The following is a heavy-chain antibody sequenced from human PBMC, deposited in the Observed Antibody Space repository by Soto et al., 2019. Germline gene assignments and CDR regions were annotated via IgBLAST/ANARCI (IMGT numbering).Heavy chain of an antibody. D-gene: IGHD3-10*01. CDR2: IFAGGGST. CDR1: GFTFSNYA. Sequence: EVQLLESGGGLVQPGGSLRLSCAPSGFTFSNYAMFWVRQAPGKGLEWVSTIFAGGGSTYYADSVKGRFTISRDNSKNTLFLQMNRLRAEDTAVYFCAKELIRGDGYIDFDYWGQGTLVTVSS. CDR3: AKELIRGDGYIDFDY. J-gene: IGHJ4*02. V-gene: IGHV3-23*01.